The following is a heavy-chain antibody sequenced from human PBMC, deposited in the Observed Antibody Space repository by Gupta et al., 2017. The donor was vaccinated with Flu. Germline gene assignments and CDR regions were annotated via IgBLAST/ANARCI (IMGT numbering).Heavy chain of an antibody. CDR2: INPNSGGT. Sequence: QMQLVQSGAEVQKPGASVKVSCKASGYTFTGHYMHWVRQAPGQGLEWMGWINPNSGGTNYAQKFQGRVTMTRDTSISTAYMELSRLRSDDTAVYYCARDRKYCSSTSCYINVWGQGTTVTVSS. CDR3: ARDRKYCSSTSCYINV. CDR1: GYTFTGHY. V-gene: IGHV1-2*02. J-gene: IGHJ6*02. D-gene: IGHD2-2*02.